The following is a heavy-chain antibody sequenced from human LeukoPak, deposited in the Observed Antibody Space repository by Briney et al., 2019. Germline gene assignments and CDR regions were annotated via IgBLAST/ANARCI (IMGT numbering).Heavy chain of an antibody. Sequence: PGGSLRLSCVVSGFTFSSYWMSWVRQAPGKGLEWVSAISGSGDNTFYAGSVRGRFTISRDNSKNTLYLQMDSLRAEDTAIYYCTKDFRGSGYFFDYWGQGAPVTVSS. CDR2: ISGSGDNT. V-gene: IGHV3-23*01. J-gene: IGHJ4*02. D-gene: IGHD3-10*01. CDR1: GFTFSSYW. CDR3: TKDFRGSGYFFDY.